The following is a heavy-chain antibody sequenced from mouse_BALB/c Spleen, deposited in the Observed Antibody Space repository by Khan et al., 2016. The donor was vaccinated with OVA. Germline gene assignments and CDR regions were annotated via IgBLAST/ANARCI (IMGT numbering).Heavy chain of an antibody. J-gene: IGHJ4*01. Sequence: QVQLKQSGPGLVAPSQSLSITCTVSGFSLSRYNIHWVRQPPGKGLEWLGMIWGGGGTDYNSTLKSRLSISKDNSKSQVFLKMNSLQTDDSAMYYWARAYSGYDGYYAMDYWGQGTSVTVSS. CDR3: ARAYSGYDGYYAMDY. CDR1: GFSLSRYN. V-gene: IGHV2-6-4*01. D-gene: IGHD2-14*01. CDR2: IWGGGGT.